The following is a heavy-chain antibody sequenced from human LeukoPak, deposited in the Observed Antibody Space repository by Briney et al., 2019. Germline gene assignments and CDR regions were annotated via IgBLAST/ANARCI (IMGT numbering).Heavy chain of an antibody. V-gene: IGHV5-51*01. CDR3: ARQAAAGNGYVDY. D-gene: IGHD6-13*01. J-gene: IGHJ4*02. CDR1: GYSFTSYW. Sequence: GESLKISCKGSGYSFTSYWIGWERQMPGKGLEWMGIIYPGDSDTRYSPSFQGQVTISADKSISTAYLQWSSLKASATAMYYCARQAAAGNGYVDYWGQGTLVTVSS. CDR2: IYPGDSDT.